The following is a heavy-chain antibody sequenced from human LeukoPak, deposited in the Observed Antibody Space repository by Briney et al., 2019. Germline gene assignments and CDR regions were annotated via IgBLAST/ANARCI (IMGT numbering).Heavy chain of an antibody. CDR2: IYSGGST. CDR3: AREAPGSAFDI. CDR1: GFSVSSNY. J-gene: IGHJ3*02. V-gene: IGHV3-66*01. Sequence: GGSLRLSCAASGFSVSSNYMSWVRQAPGKGLEWVSVIYSGGSTYYADSVKGRFTISRDNSKNTLYLQMNSLRAEDTAVYYCAREAPGSAFDIWGQGTMVTVSS.